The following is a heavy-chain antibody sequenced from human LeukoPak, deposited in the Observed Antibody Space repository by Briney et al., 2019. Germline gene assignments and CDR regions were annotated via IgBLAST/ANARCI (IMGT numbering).Heavy chain of an antibody. V-gene: IGHV1-69*05. D-gene: IGHD6-19*01. Sequence: SVKVSCKASGGTFSSYAISWVRQAPGQGLEWMGGIIPIFGTANYAQKLQGRVTMTTDTSTSTAYMELRSLRSDDTAVYYCARETPSGWPDYWGQGTLVTVSS. J-gene: IGHJ4*02. CDR3: ARETPSGWPDY. CDR2: IIPIFGTA. CDR1: GGTFSSYA.